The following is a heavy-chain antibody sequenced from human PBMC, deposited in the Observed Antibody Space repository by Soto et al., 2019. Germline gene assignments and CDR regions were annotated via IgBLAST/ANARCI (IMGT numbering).Heavy chain of an antibody. J-gene: IGHJ4*02. CDR1: GYTFTRYG. CDR2: ISAYNGNT. CDR3: AREVVPWWLDY. V-gene: IGHV1-18*04. Sequence: ASEKVSCKDSGYTFTRYGISGVGQAPGQGLEWMGWISAYNGNTNYAQKLQGRVTMTTDTSTSTAYMELRSLRSYDTAVYYCAREVVPWWLDYWGQGTLVTVSS. D-gene: IGHD3-22*01.